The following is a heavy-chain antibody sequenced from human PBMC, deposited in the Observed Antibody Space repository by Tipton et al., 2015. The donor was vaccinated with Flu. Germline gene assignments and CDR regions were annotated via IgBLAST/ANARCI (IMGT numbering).Heavy chain of an antibody. Sequence: TLSLTCTVSHSTISRTSFYWDWIRQSPGKGLEWIGYIYYTGSTIYNPSLKSRVTISVDTSKNQFSLKLSSVTAADTAVYYCARNNRHSGSGYPQPLAGLDYWGQGALVTVSP. CDR1: HSTISRTSFY. D-gene: IGHD3-22*01. CDR2: IYYTGST. V-gene: IGHV4-61*05. J-gene: IGHJ4*02. CDR3: ARNNRHSGSGYPQPLAGLDY.